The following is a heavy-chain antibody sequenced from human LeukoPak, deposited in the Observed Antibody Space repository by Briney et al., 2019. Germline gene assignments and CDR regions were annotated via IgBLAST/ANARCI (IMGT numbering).Heavy chain of an antibody. V-gene: IGHV4-59*08. CDR2: IHYSGST. Sequence: SETLSLTCTVSGGSITNYYWSWIRQPPGKGLEWIGYIHYSGSTNYNPSLKSRVTISIDTSKNQFSLKLSSVTAADTAVYYCARRPYGVDYWGQGTLVTVSS. J-gene: IGHJ4*02. CDR3: ARRPYGVDY. D-gene: IGHD4-17*01. CDR1: GGSITNYY.